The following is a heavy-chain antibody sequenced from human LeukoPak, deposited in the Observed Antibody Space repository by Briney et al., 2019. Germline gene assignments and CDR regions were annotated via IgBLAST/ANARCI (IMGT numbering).Heavy chain of an antibody. J-gene: IGHJ4*02. D-gene: IGHD6-13*01. V-gene: IGHV1-46*01. Sequence: ASVKVSCKASGYTFTIYYMHWVRQAPGQGLEWMGIINPSGGSTSYAQKFQGRVTITTDESTSTAYMELSSLRSEDTAVYYCASSGSGIAAYRGFDYWGQGTLVTVSS. CDR2: INPSGGST. CDR3: ASSGSGIAAYRGFDY. CDR1: GYTFTIYY.